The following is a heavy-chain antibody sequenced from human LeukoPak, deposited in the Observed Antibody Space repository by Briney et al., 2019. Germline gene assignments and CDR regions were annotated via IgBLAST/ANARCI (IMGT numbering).Heavy chain of an antibody. Sequence: PSETLSLTCTASGDYIRSSSYYWGWIRQPPGKGLEWIGSIFHSGSTYYNLFFKSRFTISVDTSKNQFSLNLNSVTAADTAVYFCARHFSTDAFDIWGQGTMVTVSS. CDR1: GDYIRSSSYY. D-gene: IGHD2/OR15-2a*01. CDR3: ARHFSTDAFDI. V-gene: IGHV4-39*01. J-gene: IGHJ3*02. CDR2: IFHSGST.